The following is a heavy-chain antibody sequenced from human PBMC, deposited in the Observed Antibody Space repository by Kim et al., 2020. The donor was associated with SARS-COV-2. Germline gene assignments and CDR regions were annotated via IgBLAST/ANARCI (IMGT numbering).Heavy chain of an antibody. CDR1: GGSFSDYY. CDR3: ARWGGYTSSSYPHYYYYGVDV. D-gene: IGHD6-6*01. V-gene: IGHV4-34*01. Sequence: SETLSLICAVYGGSFSDYYWTWIRQSPGKGPEWIGEINHSGSTNYNASLKSRVTMSVDTSKNQFSLKLSSVTAADTAVYYCARWGGYTSSSYPHYYYYGVDVWGLGTRVTVSS. CDR2: INHSGST. J-gene: IGHJ6*02.